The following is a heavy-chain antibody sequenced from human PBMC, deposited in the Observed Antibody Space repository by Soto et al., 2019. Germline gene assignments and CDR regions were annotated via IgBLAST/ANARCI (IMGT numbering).Heavy chain of an antibody. D-gene: IGHD3-9*01. Sequence: ASVKVSCKASGYTFTRYYMHWVRQAPGHGLEWMGIINPSGGSTSYAQKFQGRVTMTRDTSTSTVYMELSSLRSEDTAVYYCARDGGDILTGYSRNYGMDVWGQGTTVTVSS. CDR2: INPSGGST. V-gene: IGHV1-46*01. CDR1: GYTFTRYY. CDR3: ARDGGDILTGYSRNYGMDV. J-gene: IGHJ6*02.